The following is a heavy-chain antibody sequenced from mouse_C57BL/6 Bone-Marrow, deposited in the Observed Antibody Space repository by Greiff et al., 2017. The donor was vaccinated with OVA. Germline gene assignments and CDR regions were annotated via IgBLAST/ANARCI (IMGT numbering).Heavy chain of an antibody. V-gene: IGHV5-9-1*02. Sequence: EVQGVESGEGLVKPGGSLKLSCAASGFTFSSYAMSWVRQTPEKRLEWVAYISSGGDYIYYADTVKGRFTISRDNARNTLYLQMSSLKSEDTAMYYCTRPSPQLTGRYFDVWGTGTTVTVSS. CDR2: ISSGGDYI. D-gene: IGHD4-1*01. CDR3: TRPSPQLTGRYFDV. CDR1: GFTFSSYA. J-gene: IGHJ1*03.